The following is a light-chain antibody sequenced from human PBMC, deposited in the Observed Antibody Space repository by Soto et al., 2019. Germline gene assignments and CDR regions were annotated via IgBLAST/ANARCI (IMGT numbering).Light chain of an antibody. CDR2: DTS. J-gene: IGKJ4*01. CDR3: QQYCNWPLT. Sequence: EIVLTQSPGTLSLSPGERASLSCRASQSVGNFLVWYQQKPGQAPSLLIYDTSNRGTGNPARFSGSGSGTDITLTISSLAPGDFAIYYWQQYCNWPLTFGGGTKVEIK. CDR1: QSVGNF. V-gene: IGKV3-11*01.